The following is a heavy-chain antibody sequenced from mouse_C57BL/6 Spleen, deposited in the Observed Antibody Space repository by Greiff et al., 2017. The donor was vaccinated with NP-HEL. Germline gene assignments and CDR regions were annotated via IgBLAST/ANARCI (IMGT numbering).Heavy chain of an antibody. CDR1: GYTFTSYW. J-gene: IGHJ2*01. V-gene: IGHV1-53*01. CDR2: INPSNGGT. D-gene: IGHD1-2*01. CDR3: ARRALLRHFDY. Sequence: QVQLQQPGTELVKPGASVKLSCKASGYTFTSYWMHWVKQRPGQGLAWIGNINPSNGGTNYNEQFKSKDTLTVDKASSTAYMQLSSLTSEDSAVYYCARRALLRHFDYWGQGTTLTVSS.